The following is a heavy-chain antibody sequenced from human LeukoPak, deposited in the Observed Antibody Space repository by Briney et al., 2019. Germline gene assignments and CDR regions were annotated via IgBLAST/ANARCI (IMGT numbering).Heavy chain of an antibody. D-gene: IGHD2-2*01. CDR3: ARDGTSTDDY. CDR1: GYTFTNYG. V-gene: IGHV1-18*01. J-gene: IGHJ4*02. Sequence: ASVKVSCKASGYTFTNYGISWVRQAPGQGLEWMGWISGYNDNTDYAQKFQGRLTVTTDTSTSTTYMELRSLRSDDTAVYYCARDGTSTDDYWGQGTLVTVSS. CDR2: ISGYNDNT.